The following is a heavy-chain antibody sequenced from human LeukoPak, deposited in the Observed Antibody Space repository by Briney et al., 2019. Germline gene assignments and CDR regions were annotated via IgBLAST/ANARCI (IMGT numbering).Heavy chain of an antibody. V-gene: IGHV4-38-2*02. J-gene: IGHJ4*02. Sequence: SETLSLTCSVSGFSISIGYYWGWIRQPPGKGLEWIGNALHSGNTFYNPSLKSRVAISLDTSRNQLFMRLSSVTAADTAVYYCAMITVTTGVDSWGQGTLVTVSS. CDR1: GFSISIGYY. D-gene: IGHD4-17*01. CDR2: ALHSGNT. CDR3: AMITVTTGVDS.